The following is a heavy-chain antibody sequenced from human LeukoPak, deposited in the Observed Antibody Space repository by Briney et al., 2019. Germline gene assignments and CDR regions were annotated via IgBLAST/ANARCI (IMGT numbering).Heavy chain of an antibody. D-gene: IGHD6-13*01. Sequence: GASVKVSCKASGYTFTDYYMHWVRQAPGQGLEWMGWIDPNGGGTNDEQMYQGRVTITTATSISTDSMGVRMMAADDTAVYYSARGRVRQQHDYYYYAMDVWGQGTTVTVSS. J-gene: IGHJ6*02. CDR3: ARGRVRQQHDYYYYAMDV. V-gene: IGHV1-2*02. CDR1: GYTFTDYY. CDR2: IDPNGGGT.